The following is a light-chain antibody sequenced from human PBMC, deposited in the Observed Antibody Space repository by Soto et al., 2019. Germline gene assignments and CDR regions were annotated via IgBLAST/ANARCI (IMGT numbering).Light chain of an antibody. CDR2: GNN. V-gene: IGLV1-40*01. CDR3: RSYYGSLTNAV. J-gene: IGLJ2*01. CDR1: SSNIGAGYD. Sequence: QSVLTQPPSVSGAPGQTITISCTGSSSNIGAGYDVHWYQQLPGRAPKLLIYGNNNRPSGVPDRFSGSKSGTSVSLAITGLLGDDEDAYYCRSYYGSLTNAVFGGGTKLTVL.